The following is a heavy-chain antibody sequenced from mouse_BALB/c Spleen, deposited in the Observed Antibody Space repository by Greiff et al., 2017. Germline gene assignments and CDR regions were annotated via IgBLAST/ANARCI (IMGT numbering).Heavy chain of an antibody. J-gene: IGHJ3*01. V-gene: IGHV1-9*01. CDR1: GYTFSSYW. Sequence: VQLQQSGAELMKPGASVKISCKATGYTFSSYWIEWVKQRPGHGLEWIGEILPGSGSTNYNEKFKGKATFTADTSSNTAYMQLSSLTSEDSAVYYCARGNYDYDPWFADWGQGTLVTVSA. CDR2: ILPGSGST. CDR3: ARGNYDYDPWFAD. D-gene: IGHD2-4*01.